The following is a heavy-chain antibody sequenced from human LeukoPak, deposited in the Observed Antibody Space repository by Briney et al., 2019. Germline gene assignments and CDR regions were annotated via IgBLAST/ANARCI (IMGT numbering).Heavy chain of an antibody. D-gene: IGHD3-16*01. Sequence: PGGSLRLSCAASGFTSSSYWMSWVRQAPGKGLEWVANIKQDGSEKYYVDSVKGRFTISRDNAKNSLYLQMNSLRAEDTAAYYCARVTRGGTFYFDYWGQGTLVTVSS. CDR3: ARVTRGGTFYFDY. CDR1: GFTSSSYW. J-gene: IGHJ4*02. CDR2: IKQDGSEK. V-gene: IGHV3-7*01.